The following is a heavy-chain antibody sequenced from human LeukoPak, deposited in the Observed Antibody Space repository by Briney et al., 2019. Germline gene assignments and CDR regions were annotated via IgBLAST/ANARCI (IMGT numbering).Heavy chain of an antibody. J-gene: IGHJ5*02. CDR3: ARPVPSRLGWFDP. V-gene: IGHV4-38-2*02. CDR1: GYSISSGYY. CDR2: IYYSGST. D-gene: IGHD1-1*01. Sequence: KASEALSLTCTVFGYSISSGYYWGWIRQPPGKGLEWIGTIYYSGSTYYNPSLKSRVTISVDTSKNQFSLKLTSVTAADTAVYYCARPVPSRLGWFDPWGQGTLVTVSS.